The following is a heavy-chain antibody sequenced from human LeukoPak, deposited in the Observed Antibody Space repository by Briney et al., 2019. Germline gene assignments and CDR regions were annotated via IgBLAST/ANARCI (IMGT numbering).Heavy chain of an antibody. Sequence: SEPLSLTCAVSGSSTSSSNWWSWLRQPPGKGLEWIGEIYHSGSTNYIPSLKSRVTISVDKSKNQFSLKLSSVTAADTAVYYCATYKWLRKTRGFDYWGQGTLVTVSS. V-gene: IGHV4-4*02. CDR1: GSSTSSSNW. CDR2: IYHSGST. J-gene: IGHJ4*02. CDR3: ATYKWLRKTRGFDY. D-gene: IGHD5-12*01.